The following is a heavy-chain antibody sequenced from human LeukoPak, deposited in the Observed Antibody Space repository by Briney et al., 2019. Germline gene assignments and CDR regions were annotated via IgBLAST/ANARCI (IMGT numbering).Heavy chain of an antibody. CDR2: INPNSGDT. CDR1: GYTFSGHY. J-gene: IGHJ4*02. CDR3: ARDSAHEY. Sequence: APVKVSCKASGYTFSGHYIHWVRQAPGQGLEWMGRINPNSGDTDYAQKFQGRITITRDTSIRTAYMELSRLTSDDTAVYSCARDSAHEYWGQGTLVTVSS. V-gene: IGHV1-2*06.